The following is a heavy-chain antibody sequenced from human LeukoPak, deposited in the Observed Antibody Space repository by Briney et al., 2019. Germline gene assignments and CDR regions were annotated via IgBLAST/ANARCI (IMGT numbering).Heavy chain of an antibody. J-gene: IGHJ4*02. Sequence: PSETLSLTCTVPGGSISSSSYYWGWIRQPPGKGLEWIGSIYYSGSTYYNPSLKSRVTISVDTSKNQFSLKLSSVTAADTAVYYCARDAKLPNLFDYWGQGTLVTVSS. CDR1: GGSISSSSYY. CDR2: IYYSGST. D-gene: IGHD1-1*01. V-gene: IGHV4-39*07. CDR3: ARDAKLPNLFDY.